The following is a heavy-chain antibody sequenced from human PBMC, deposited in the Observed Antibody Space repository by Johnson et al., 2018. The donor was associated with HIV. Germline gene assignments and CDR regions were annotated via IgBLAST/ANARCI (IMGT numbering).Heavy chain of an antibody. CDR1: GFTFSTYA. D-gene: IGHD3-22*01. Sequence: QVQLVESGGGVVQPGRSLRLSCAASGFTFSTYAMHWVRQAPGKGLEWVALISYGGGKKYYGDSVEGRFTISKDISKNTLYLQMDSLRPEDTAVYYCARDGVYSSPHDAFDIWGQGTMVTVSS. CDR3: ARDGVYSSPHDAFDI. CDR2: ISYGGGKK. V-gene: IGHV3-30*04. J-gene: IGHJ3*02.